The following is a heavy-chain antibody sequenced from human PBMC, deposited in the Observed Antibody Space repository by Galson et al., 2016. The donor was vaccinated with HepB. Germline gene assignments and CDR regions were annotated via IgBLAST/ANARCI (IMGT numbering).Heavy chain of an antibody. CDR1: GYTFTSYY. V-gene: IGHV1-46*01. Sequence: SVKVSCKASGYTFTSYYMHWVRQAPGQGLEWMGIINPSGGSTSYAQKFQGRVTVTRETSTSTVYMELSSLRSEDTAVYYCARGTGTGGYFDYWCQGTLVTVSS. J-gene: IGHJ4*02. D-gene: IGHD3/OR15-3a*01. CDR2: INPSGGST. CDR3: ARGTGTGGYFDY.